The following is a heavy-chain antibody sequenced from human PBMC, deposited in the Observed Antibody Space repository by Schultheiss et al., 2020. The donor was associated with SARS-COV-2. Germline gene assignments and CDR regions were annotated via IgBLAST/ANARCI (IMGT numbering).Heavy chain of an antibody. D-gene: IGHD3-3*01. Sequence: GGSLRLSCIVSRFSFSDNYMSWIRQAPGKGLEWISYISHTGSSTKYADSVKGRFTITRDNDKNSLFLQMNSLRVDDTAVYYCAREGSGYYYYYAMDVWGQGTTVTVSS. CDR3: AREGSGYYYYYAMDV. CDR2: ISHTGSST. CDR1: RFSFSDNY. J-gene: IGHJ6*02. V-gene: IGHV3-11*05.